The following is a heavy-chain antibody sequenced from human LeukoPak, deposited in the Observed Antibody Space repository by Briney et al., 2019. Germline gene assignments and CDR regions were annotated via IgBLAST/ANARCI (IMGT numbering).Heavy chain of an antibody. D-gene: IGHD3-22*01. Sequence: HPSETLSLTCTGSGGSISSYYWSWIRQPPGKGLEGIGYIYYSGSTNYNPTLKSRVSISVDSSKTQFSLKLSSVTAADAAVYYCAGDSSGYYYAGAFDIWGQGTMVTVSS. V-gene: IGHV4-59*01. J-gene: IGHJ3*02. CDR3: AGDSSGYYYAGAFDI. CDR2: IYYSGST. CDR1: GGSISSYY.